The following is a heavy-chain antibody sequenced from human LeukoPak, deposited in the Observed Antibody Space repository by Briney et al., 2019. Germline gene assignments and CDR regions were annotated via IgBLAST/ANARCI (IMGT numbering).Heavy chain of an antibody. CDR1: GFTFSSYS. J-gene: IGHJ4*02. CDR2: ISSSSSTI. D-gene: IGHD3-10*01. CDR3: ARAETMVRGVPEALRY. Sequence: PGGSLRLSCAASGFTFSSYSMNWVRQAPGKGLEWVSYISSSSSTIYYADSVKGRFTISRDNAKNSLYLQMNSLRAEDTAVYYCARAETMVRGVPEALRYWGQGTLVTVSS. V-gene: IGHV3-48*01.